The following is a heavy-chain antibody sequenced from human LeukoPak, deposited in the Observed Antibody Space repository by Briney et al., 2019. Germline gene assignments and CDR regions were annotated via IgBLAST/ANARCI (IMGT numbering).Heavy chain of an antibody. CDR2: INPNSGGT. J-gene: IGHJ4*02. CDR3: ARGAGIMITFGGVIVIPLPPDY. CDR1: GYTFTSFA. D-gene: IGHD3-16*02. Sequence: GASVKVSCKASGYTFTSFAMNWVRQAPGQGLEWMGWINPNSGGTNYAQKFQGRVTMTRDTSISTAYTELSRLRSDDTAVYYCARGAGIMITFGGVIVIPLPPDYWGQGTLVTVSS. V-gene: IGHV1-2*02.